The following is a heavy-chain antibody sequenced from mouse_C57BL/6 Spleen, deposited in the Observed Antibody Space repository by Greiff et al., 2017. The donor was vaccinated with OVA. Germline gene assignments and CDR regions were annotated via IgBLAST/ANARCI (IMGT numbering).Heavy chain of an antibody. CDR3: AISYSSAAARFAY. CDR2: IYPRSGNT. D-gene: IGHD2-5*01. CDR1: GYTFTSYG. J-gene: IGHJ3*01. Sequence: VQLQESGAELARPGASVKLSCKASGYTFTSYGISWVKQRTGQGLEWIGEIYPRSGNTYYNEKFKGKATLTADKSSSTAYMELRSLTSEDSAVYVCAISYSSAAARFAYWGQGTLVTVSA. V-gene: IGHV1-81*01.